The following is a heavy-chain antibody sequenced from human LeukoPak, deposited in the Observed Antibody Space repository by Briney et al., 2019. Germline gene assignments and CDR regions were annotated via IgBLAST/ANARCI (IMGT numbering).Heavy chain of an antibody. J-gene: IGHJ1*01. CDR3: ASQDYGGNLRPAEYFQH. D-gene: IGHD4-23*01. CDR2: IFFSGTT. V-gene: IGHV4-59*08. Sequence: SETLSLTCTVSSVSLTNYYWSWIRQPPGKGLEWIGYIFFSGTTNYNPSLKSRVTISVDTSKNQFSLKLSSVTAADTAVYYCASQDYGGNLRPAEYFQHWGQGTLVTVSS. CDR1: SVSLTNYY.